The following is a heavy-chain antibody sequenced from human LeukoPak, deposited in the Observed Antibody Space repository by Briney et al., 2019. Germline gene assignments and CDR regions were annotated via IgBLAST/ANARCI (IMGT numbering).Heavy chain of an antibody. CDR3: ARGISLAARRGWFDP. CDR1: GGSISSYY. J-gene: IGHJ5*02. Sequence: SETLSLTCTVSGGSISSYYWSWIRQPPGKGLEWIGYIYYSGSTNYNPSLKSRVTISVDTSKNQFSLKLSSVTAADTAVYYCARGISLAARRGWFDPWGQGTLVTVSS. CDR2: IYYSGST. V-gene: IGHV4-59*12. D-gene: IGHD6-6*01.